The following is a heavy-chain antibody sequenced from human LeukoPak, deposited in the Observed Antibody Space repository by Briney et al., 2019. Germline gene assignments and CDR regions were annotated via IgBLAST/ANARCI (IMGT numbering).Heavy chain of an antibody. J-gene: IGHJ4*02. CDR1: GGTFSSYA. D-gene: IGHD3-3*01. Sequence: ASVKVSCKASGGTFSSYAISWVRQAPGQGLEWMGWMNPNSGNTGYAQKFQGRVTMTRNTSISTAYMELSSLRSEDTAVYYCARGGRRFLEWLPNDYWGQGTLVTVSS. CDR3: ARGGRRFLEWLPNDY. V-gene: IGHV1-8*02. CDR2: MNPNSGNT.